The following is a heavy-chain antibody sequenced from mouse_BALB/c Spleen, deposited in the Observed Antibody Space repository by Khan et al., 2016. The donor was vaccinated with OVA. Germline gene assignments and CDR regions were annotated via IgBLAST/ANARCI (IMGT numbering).Heavy chain of an antibody. Sequence: QVRLQQSGAELARPGASVKLSCKASGYTFTSYTIHWIKVRPGQGLEWIGYINPSNGYTNYNQKFKDKATLTADKSSTTAFMQLSSLTSDDSAVNYCGVDGAYHYNDGWFAYWGQGTLVTVSA. CDR1: GYTFTSYT. V-gene: IGHV1-4*01. CDR2: INPSNGYT. J-gene: IGHJ3*01. D-gene: IGHD1-2*01. CDR3: GVDGAYHYNDGWFAY.